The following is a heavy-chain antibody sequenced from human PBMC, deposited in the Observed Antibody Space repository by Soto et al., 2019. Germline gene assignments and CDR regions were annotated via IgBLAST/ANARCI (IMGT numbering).Heavy chain of an antibody. CDR3: ARVLYYYDSSGYYHFDY. CDR2: ISAYNGNT. V-gene: IGHV1-18*01. Sequence: QVQLVQSGAEVKKPGASVKVSCKASGYTFTSYGISWARQAPGQGLEWMGWISAYNGNTNYAQKLQGRVTMTTDTSTSTAYMELRSLRSDDTAVYYCARVLYYYDSSGYYHFDYWGQGTLVTVSS. D-gene: IGHD3-22*01. CDR1: GYTFTSYG. J-gene: IGHJ4*02.